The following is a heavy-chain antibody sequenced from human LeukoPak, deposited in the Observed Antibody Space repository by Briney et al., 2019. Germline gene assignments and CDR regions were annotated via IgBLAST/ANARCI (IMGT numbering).Heavy chain of an antibody. J-gene: IGHJ4*02. V-gene: IGHV4-59*01. D-gene: IGHD3-10*01. CDR3: AHGSGTYYDFDY. CDR1: GGSISMYY. Sequence: SETLSLTCSVAGGSISMYYCSWIRQPPRKRLEWIGYIYYSGSTNYNPSLKSRVTISVDTSNNQFSLKLSSGTASDTAGHYCAHGSGTYYDFDYWGQGTLVTVSS. CDR2: IYYSGST.